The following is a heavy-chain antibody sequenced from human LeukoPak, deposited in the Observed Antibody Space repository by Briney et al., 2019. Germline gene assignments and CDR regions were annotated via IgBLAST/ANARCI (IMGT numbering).Heavy chain of an antibody. CDR2: INPNSGGT. CDR3: ARETWRSSSIVADY. D-gene: IGHD6-6*01. CDR1: GYTFTGYY. V-gene: IGHV1-2*06. Sequence: ASVKVSCKASGYTFTGYYMHWVRQAPGQGLEWMGRINPNSGGTNYAQKFQGRVTMTRDTSISTAYMELSRLRSDDTAVYYCARETWRSSSIVADYWGQGTLVTVSS. J-gene: IGHJ4*02.